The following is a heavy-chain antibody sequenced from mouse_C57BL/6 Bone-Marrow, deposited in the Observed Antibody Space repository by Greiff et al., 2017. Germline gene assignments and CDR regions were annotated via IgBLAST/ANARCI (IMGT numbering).Heavy chain of an antibody. Sequence: VQLQQSGAELVRPGASVKLSCTASGFNIKDDYMHWVKQRPEQGLEWIGWIDPENGDTEYASKFQGKATITADTSSNTAYLQLSSLTSEDTAVYYCTTDYYGSHWYFDVWGRGTTATVSS. CDR3: TTDYYGSHWYFDV. CDR1: GFNIKDDY. V-gene: IGHV14-4*01. J-gene: IGHJ1*03. D-gene: IGHD1-1*01. CDR2: IDPENGDT.